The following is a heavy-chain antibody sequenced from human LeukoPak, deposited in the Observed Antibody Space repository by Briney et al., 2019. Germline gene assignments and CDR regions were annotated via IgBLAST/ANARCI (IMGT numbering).Heavy chain of an antibody. CDR1: GVPISSNNL. J-gene: IGHJ5*02. V-gene: IGHV4-4*02. D-gene: IGHD2-2*01. Sequence: SGPLPLPCAVSGVPISSNNLRSLVRQPPGKGLGWVGEIYHSGSTNYQLSLKSRVTKSVVKSKTQFSLKLSSVTATDTAVYYCAKIMGGGYCTSTSCRGGWFDPWGQGTLVTVSS. CDR3: AKIMGGGYCTSTSCRGGWFDP. CDR2: IYHSGST.